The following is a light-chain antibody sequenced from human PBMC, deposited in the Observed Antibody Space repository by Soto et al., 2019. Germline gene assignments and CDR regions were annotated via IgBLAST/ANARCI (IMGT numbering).Light chain of an antibody. CDR3: AAWDESLTGYV. CDR1: SSNIGTNA. V-gene: IGLV1-44*01. CDR2: NNN. Sequence: QSVLTQPPSASGTPGQRVTISCSGGSSNIGTNAVNWYQQLPGTAPKLLIYNNNQRPSGVPDRFSGSKSGTSASLAISGLQSEDEADYYCAAWDESLTGYVFGTGTKVTVL. J-gene: IGLJ1*01.